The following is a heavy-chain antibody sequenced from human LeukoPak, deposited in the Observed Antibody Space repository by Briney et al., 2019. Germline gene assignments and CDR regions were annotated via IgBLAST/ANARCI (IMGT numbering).Heavy chain of an antibody. D-gene: IGHD3-9*01. Sequence: GGSLRLSCAASGFTFSSYAMHWVRQAPGKGLEWMAVISYDGSNKYYADSVKGRFTISRDNSKNTLYLQMNSLRAEDTAVYYCAREGFDWLLYSYYYYYGMDVWGQGTTVTVSS. CDR2: ISYDGSNK. CDR1: GFTFSSYA. CDR3: AREGFDWLLYSYYYYYGMDV. J-gene: IGHJ6*02. V-gene: IGHV3-30-3*01.